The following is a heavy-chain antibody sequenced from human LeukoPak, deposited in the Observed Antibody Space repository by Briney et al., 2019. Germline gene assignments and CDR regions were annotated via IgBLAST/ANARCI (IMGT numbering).Heavy chain of an antibody. Sequence: GGSLILSCAASGFTFSSYAMSWVRQAPGKGLEWVSAISGSGGSTYYADSVKGRFTISRDNSKNTLYLQMNSLRAEDTAVYYCAKDRLPSVDYDYVWGSYRPNWFDPWGQGTLVTVSS. CDR2: ISGSGGST. V-gene: IGHV3-23*01. D-gene: IGHD3-16*02. CDR3: AKDRLPSVDYDYVWGSYRPNWFDP. CDR1: GFTFSSYA. J-gene: IGHJ5*02.